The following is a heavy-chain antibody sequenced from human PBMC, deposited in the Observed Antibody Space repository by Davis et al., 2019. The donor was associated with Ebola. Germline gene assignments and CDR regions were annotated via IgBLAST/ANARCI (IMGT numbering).Heavy chain of an antibody. D-gene: IGHD1-26*01. CDR2: IRSKANSYAT. Sequence: GESLKISCAASGFTFSGSAMHWVRQASGKGLEWVGRIRSKANSYATAYAASVKGRFTISRDDSKNTAYLQMNSLKTEDTAVYYCARDGGYSGSYYAGYWGQGTLVTVSS. V-gene: IGHV3-73*01. CDR3: ARDGGYSGSYYAGY. J-gene: IGHJ4*02. CDR1: GFTFSGSA.